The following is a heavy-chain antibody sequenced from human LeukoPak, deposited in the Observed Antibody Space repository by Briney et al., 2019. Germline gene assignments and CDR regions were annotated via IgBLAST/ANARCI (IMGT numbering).Heavy chain of an antibody. V-gene: IGHV4-59*01. D-gene: IGHD2-2*01. Sequence: SETLSLTCTVSGGSISSYYWSWIRQPPGKGLEWIGYIYYSGSTNYNPSLKSRVTISVDTSKNQFSLRLSSVTAADTAVYYCARMRLGYCSSTTCYNYYYYMDVWGKGTTVTASS. CDR1: GGSISSYY. J-gene: IGHJ6*03. CDR3: ARMRLGYCSSTTCYNYYYYMDV. CDR2: IYYSGST.